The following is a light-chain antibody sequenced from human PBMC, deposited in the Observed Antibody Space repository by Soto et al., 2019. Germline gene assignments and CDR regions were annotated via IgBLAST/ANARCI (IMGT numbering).Light chain of an antibody. J-gene: IGKJ4*01. Sequence: IVLTKYPGTLSLSPGERATLSCRASQSVSSSYLGWYQQKPGQAPRLLIYGASSRATGIPDRFSGSGSGTDFTLTISRLEPEDFAVYYCQQYGSSPLTFGGGTKVDIK. CDR1: QSVSSSY. V-gene: IGKV3-20*01. CDR3: QQYGSSPLT. CDR2: GAS.